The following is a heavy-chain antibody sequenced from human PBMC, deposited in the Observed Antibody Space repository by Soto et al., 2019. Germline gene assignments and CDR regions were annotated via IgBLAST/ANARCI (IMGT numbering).Heavy chain of an antibody. V-gene: IGHV4-30-4*01. D-gene: IGHD3-9*01. CDR3: ARAPGYDILTGYRKYFDY. Sequence: SETLSLTCTFSCGSIISGDYFWSWIRQAPGKGLEWIGYIYYSGTTYYNPSLKSRVTISSDTSKNQYSLKLSSATAADTAVYYCARAPGYDILTGYRKYFDYWGRGILVTVSS. J-gene: IGHJ4*02. CDR2: IYYSGTT. CDR1: CGSIISGDYF.